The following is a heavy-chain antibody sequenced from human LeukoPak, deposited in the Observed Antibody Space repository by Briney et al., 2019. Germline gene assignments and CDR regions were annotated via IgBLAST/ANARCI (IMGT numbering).Heavy chain of an antibody. CDR2: ISWNSGSI. J-gene: IGHJ4*02. Sequence: PGGSLRLSXAASGFTFDDYAMHWVRQSPGKGLEWVSGISWNSGSICYADSVKGRFTISRDNAKNSLYLQMNSLRAEDMALYYCAKGDNYGSGSYYNNWGQGTLVTVSS. CDR1: GFTFDDYA. D-gene: IGHD3-10*01. CDR3: AKGDNYGSGSYYNN. V-gene: IGHV3-9*03.